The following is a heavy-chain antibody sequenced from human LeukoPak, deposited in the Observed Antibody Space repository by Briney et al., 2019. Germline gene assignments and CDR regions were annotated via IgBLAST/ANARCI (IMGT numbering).Heavy chain of an antibody. Sequence: SETLSLTCAVYGASFSDYYWSWIRQPPGKGLEWIGEINHSGSTNYNPSLKSRITISVDTSKNQFSLKLTSVTAADTAVYYCARTGGFASGTYYPFDYWGQGTLVTVSS. D-gene: IGHD3-10*01. CDR3: ARTGGFASGTYYPFDY. J-gene: IGHJ4*02. CDR2: INHSGST. CDR1: GASFSDYY. V-gene: IGHV4-34*01.